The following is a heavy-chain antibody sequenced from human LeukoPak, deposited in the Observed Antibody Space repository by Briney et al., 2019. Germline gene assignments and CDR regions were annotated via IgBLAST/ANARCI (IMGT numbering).Heavy chain of an antibody. CDR3: ARGDYSNYVRGTWFDP. V-gene: IGHV4-30-4*01. Sequence: PSETLSLTCTVSGGFINSGDYYWSWVPQPPGKGLEWIGYSYYRGSGDYHPSLRSRVTISVDTSKNQFSLTLTSVTAADTAVYYCARGDYSNYVRGTWFDPWGQGTLVTVSS. CDR1: GGFINSGDYY. J-gene: IGHJ5*02. CDR2: SYYRGSG. D-gene: IGHD4-11*01.